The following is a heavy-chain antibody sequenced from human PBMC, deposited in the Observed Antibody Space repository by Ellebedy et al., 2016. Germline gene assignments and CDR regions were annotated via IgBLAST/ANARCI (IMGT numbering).Heavy chain of an antibody. Sequence: SVKVSXXASGGTFSSYAISWVRQAPGQGLEWMGGIIPIFGTANYAQKFQGRVTMTRDTSTSTVYMELSSLRSEDTAVYYCARESDDYRFDYWGQGTLVTVSS. CDR3: ARESDDYRFDY. V-gene: IGHV1-69*05. J-gene: IGHJ4*02. D-gene: IGHD4-11*01. CDR2: IIPIFGTA. CDR1: GGTFSSYA.